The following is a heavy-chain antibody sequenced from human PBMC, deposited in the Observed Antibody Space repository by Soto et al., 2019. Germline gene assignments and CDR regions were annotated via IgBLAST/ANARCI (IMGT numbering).Heavy chain of an antibody. CDR3: AKGTVLAYYFDY. D-gene: IGHD4-17*01. Sequence: VGSLRLSCAASGFTFSSYAMSWVRQAPGKGLEWVSAISGSGGSTYYADSVKGRFTISRDNSKNTLYLQMNSLRAEDTAVYYCAKGTVLAYYFDYWGQGTLVTVSS. CDR1: GFTFSSYA. CDR2: ISGSGGST. V-gene: IGHV3-23*01. J-gene: IGHJ4*02.